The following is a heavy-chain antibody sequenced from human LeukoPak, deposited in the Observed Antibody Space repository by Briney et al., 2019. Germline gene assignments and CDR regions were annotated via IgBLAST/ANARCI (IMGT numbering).Heavy chain of an antibody. J-gene: IGHJ5*02. D-gene: IGHD3-10*01. Sequence: TPSETLSLTCTVSGYSIRSDYYWGWIRQPPGQGLEWIGSIYHSGSTYYNPSLKSRVTISVDTSKNQFSLKLSSVTAADTAVYYCARVKGINMVRGAPFDPWGQGTLVTVSS. V-gene: IGHV4-38-2*02. CDR1: GYSIRSDYY. CDR3: ARVKGINMVRGAPFDP. CDR2: IYHSGST.